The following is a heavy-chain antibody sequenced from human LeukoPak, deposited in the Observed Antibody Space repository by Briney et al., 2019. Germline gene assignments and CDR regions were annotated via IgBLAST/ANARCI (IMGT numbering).Heavy chain of an antibody. CDR1: GFTFSSYG. V-gene: IGHV3-33*01. CDR3: ASDRQWFGELLPFDY. Sequence: PGRSLRLSCAASGFTFSSYGMHWVRQAPGKGLEWVAVIWYDGSNKYYADSVKGRFTISRDNSKNTLYLQMNSLRAEDTAVYYCASDRQWFGELLPFDYWGQGTLVTVSS. D-gene: IGHD3-10*01. J-gene: IGHJ4*02. CDR2: IWYDGSNK.